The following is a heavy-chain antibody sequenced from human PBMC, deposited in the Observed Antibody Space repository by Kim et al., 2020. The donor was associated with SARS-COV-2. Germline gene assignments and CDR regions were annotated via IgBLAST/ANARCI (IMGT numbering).Heavy chain of an antibody. CDR1: GFTFSSYW. V-gene: IGHV3-7*01. Sequence: GGSLRLSCAASGFTFSSYWMSWVRQAPGKGLEWVANIKQDGSEKYYVDSVKGRFTISRDNAKNSLYLQMNSLRAEDTAVYYCARIKKEWLRPRGAFDYWGQGTLVTVSS. CDR2: IKQDGSEK. CDR3: ARIKKEWLRPRGAFDY. D-gene: IGHD5-12*01. J-gene: IGHJ4*02.